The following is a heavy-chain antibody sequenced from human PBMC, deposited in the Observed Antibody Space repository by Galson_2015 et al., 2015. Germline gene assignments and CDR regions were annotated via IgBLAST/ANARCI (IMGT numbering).Heavy chain of an antibody. Sequence: SLRLSCAASGFTFSDYYISWIRQAPGKGLEWVSYISSSSSYTNYADSVKGRFTISRDNAKNSLYLQMNSLRAEDTAVYYCARAYGDYAPLGAFDIWGQGTMVTVSS. CDR3: ARAYGDYAPLGAFDI. D-gene: IGHD4-17*01. J-gene: IGHJ3*02. V-gene: IGHV3-11*03. CDR1: GFTFSDYY. CDR2: ISSSSSYT.